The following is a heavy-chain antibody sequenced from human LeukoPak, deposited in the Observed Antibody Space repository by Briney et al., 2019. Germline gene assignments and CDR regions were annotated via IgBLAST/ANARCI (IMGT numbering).Heavy chain of an antibody. CDR2: ISGSGGST. D-gene: IGHD5-18*01. V-gene: IGHV3-23*01. Sequence: GGSLRLSCAASGFTFSSYAMSWVRQAPGKGPEWVSAISGSGGSTYYADSVKGRFTISRDNSKNTLYLQMNSLRAEDTAVYYCAKMVTATTYYYYYGMDVWGQGTTVTVSS. CDR1: GFTFSSYA. J-gene: IGHJ6*02. CDR3: AKMVTATTYYYYYGMDV.